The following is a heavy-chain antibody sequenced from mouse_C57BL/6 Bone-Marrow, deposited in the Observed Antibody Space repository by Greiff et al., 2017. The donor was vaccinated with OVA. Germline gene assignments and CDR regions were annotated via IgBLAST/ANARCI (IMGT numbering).Heavy chain of an antibody. CDR2: IDPETGGT. Sequence: QVQLQQSGAELVRPGASVTLSCKASGYTFTDYEMHWVKQTPVHGLEWIGAIDPETGGTAYNQKFKGKAILTADKSSSTAYMELRSLTSEDSAVYYCTRYNTVRGFAYWGQGTLVTVSA. CDR3: TRYNTVRGFAY. CDR1: GYTFTDYE. D-gene: IGHD1-1*01. J-gene: IGHJ3*01. V-gene: IGHV1-15*01.